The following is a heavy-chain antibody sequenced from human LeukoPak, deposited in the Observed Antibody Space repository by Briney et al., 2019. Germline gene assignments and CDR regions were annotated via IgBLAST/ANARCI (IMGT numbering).Heavy chain of an antibody. D-gene: IGHD3-22*01. CDR2: ISAYNGNT. Sequence: ALVKVSCKASGYTFTSYGISWVRQAPGQGLEWMGWISAYNGNTNYAQKLQGRVTMTTDTSTSTAYMELRSLRSDDTAVYYCARDSTDRLYYYDSSGYSFFDYWGQGTLVTVSS. CDR1: GYTFTSYG. J-gene: IGHJ4*02. CDR3: ARDSTDRLYYYDSSGYSFFDY. V-gene: IGHV1-18*01.